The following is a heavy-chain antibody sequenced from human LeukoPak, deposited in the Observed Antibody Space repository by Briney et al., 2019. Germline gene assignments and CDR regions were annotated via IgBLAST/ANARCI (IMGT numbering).Heavy chain of an antibody. CDR2: ISGSGGST. J-gene: IGHJ3*02. Sequence: GGSLRLSCAASGYTFSSHGLTWVRQAPGKGLEGVSAISGSGGSTYYADSVKGRFTISRDNSKNTLYLQMNSLRAEDTAVYYCAKDTPIAAAAFDIWGQGTMVTVSS. V-gene: IGHV3-23*01. CDR3: AKDTPIAAAAFDI. CDR1: GYTFSSHG. D-gene: IGHD6-13*01.